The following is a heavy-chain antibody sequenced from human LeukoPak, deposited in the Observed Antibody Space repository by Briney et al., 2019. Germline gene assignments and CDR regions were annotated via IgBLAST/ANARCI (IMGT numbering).Heavy chain of an antibody. CDR1: GFTFSSYS. CDR3: ARDRGSGSYGDYFDY. J-gene: IGHJ4*02. V-gene: IGHV3-21*01. CDR2: ISSSSNYI. Sequence: PGGSLRLSCAASGFTFSSYSMNWVRQAPGKGLEWVSSISSSSNYIYYADSVKGRFTISRDNAKNSLYLQMNSLRAEDTAVYYCARDRGSGSYGDYFDYWGQGTLVTVSS. D-gene: IGHD1-26*01.